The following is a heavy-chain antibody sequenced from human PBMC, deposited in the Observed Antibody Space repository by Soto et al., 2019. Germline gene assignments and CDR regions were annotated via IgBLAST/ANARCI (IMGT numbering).Heavy chain of an antibody. CDR1: GFTFSLYG. J-gene: IGHJ6*02. D-gene: IGHD5-12*01. Sequence: QVQLVESGGGVVQPGRSLRLSCAASGFTFSLYGMHWVRQAPGKGLEWVAVTSYDGSNKYYADSVKGRFTISRDNSKNTLYLQMNSLRVEDTAVYYCAKDSGYSGYDVYDYYYGMDVSGQGTTVTVSS. V-gene: IGHV3-30*18. CDR2: TSYDGSNK. CDR3: AKDSGYSGYDVYDYYYGMDV.